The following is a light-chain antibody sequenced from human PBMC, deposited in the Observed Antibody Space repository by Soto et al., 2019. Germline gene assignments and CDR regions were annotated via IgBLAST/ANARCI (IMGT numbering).Light chain of an antibody. J-gene: IGKJ1*01. CDR3: QPYCHPFP. Sequence: VLTKYTGTLSLFPGERATLSCRASQIVSNRYLAWYQQKPGQAPRLLIYGASSRATGIPDRFSGSGSGSNFTLTSSMLEDDDVAYYCSQPYCHPFPFGHGSKV. V-gene: IGKV3-20*01. CDR1: QIVSNRY. CDR2: GAS.